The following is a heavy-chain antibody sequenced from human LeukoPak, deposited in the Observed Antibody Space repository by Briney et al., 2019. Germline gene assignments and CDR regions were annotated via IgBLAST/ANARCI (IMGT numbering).Heavy chain of an antibody. CDR2: IYYSGST. CDR1: GGSISSADYF. Sequence: SQTLSLTCTVSGGSISSADYFWTWIRQPPGKGLEWIGYIYYSGSTNYNPSLKSRVTISVDTSKNQFSLKLSSVTAADTAVYYCARVHSGWYIYFDYWGQGTLVTVSS. V-gene: IGHV4-61*08. J-gene: IGHJ4*02. D-gene: IGHD6-19*01. CDR3: ARVHSGWYIYFDY.